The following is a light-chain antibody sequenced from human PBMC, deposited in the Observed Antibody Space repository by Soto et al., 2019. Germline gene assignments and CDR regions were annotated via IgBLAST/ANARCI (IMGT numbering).Light chain of an antibody. CDR1: QSVSSSY. J-gene: IGKJ1*01. CDR2: GAS. Sequence: EIVLTQSPGTLSLSPGERATLSCRASQSVSSSYLAWYQQKPGQAPRLLIYGASSRATGIPDRFSGSGSGTDFTLTISRLEPEDFAVYYCQQYGSLWTFGQGTKGESK. V-gene: IGKV3-20*01. CDR3: QQYGSLWT.